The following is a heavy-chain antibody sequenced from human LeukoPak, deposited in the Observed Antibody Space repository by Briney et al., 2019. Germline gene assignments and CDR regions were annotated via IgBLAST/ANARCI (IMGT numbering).Heavy chain of an antibody. CDR1: GFTVSSNY. V-gene: IGHV3-53*01. Sequence: GVLRLSCAASGFTVSSNYMSWVRQAPGKGLEWVSVIYSGGSTYYADSVKGRFTISRDNSKNTLYLQMNSLRAEDTAVYYCARDPGYCSGGSCYFYYYYYGMDVWGQGTTVTVSS. CDR3: ARDPGYCSGGSCYFYYYYYGMDV. CDR2: IYSGGST. J-gene: IGHJ6*02. D-gene: IGHD2-15*01.